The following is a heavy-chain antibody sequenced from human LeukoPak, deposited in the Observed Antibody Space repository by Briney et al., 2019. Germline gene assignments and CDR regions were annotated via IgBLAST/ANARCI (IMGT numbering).Heavy chain of an antibody. Sequence: GRSLRLFCAASGFTFSSYAMHWVRQAPGKGLEWVAVISYDGSNKYYADSVKGRFTISRDNSKNTLYLQMNSLRGEDTAVYYCETLDPDYDILTGYHDYWGQGTLVTVSS. CDR2: ISYDGSNK. D-gene: IGHD3-9*01. CDR3: ETLDPDYDILTGYHDY. V-gene: IGHV3-30*04. CDR1: GFTFSSYA. J-gene: IGHJ4*02.